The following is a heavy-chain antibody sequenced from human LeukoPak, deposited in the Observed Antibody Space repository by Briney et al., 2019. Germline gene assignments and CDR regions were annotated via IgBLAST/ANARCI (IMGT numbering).Heavy chain of an antibody. Sequence: GGSLRLSCAASGFTFSSYSLNWVRQAPGKGLEWVSSISSSGSYIYYADSMKGRFTISRDNAKNSLYLQMNSLRAEDTAVYYCASYLTTATTSGLGYWGQGTLVTVSS. CDR2: ISSSGSYI. D-gene: IGHD1-1*01. CDR1: GFTFSSYS. J-gene: IGHJ4*02. V-gene: IGHV3-21*01. CDR3: ASYLTTATTSGLGY.